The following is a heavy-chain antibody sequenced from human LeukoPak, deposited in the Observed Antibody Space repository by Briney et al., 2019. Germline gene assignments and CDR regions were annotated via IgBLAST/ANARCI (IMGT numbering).Heavy chain of an antibody. V-gene: IGHV3-66*01. J-gene: IGHJ4*02. CDR2: IYSGGGT. Sequence: PGGSLRLSCAASGFTFSSNYMSWVRQAPGKGLEWVSVIYSGGGTYYADSVKGRFTISRDNSKNALYLQINSLRAEDTAVYYCARDLGSGFLQFDYWGQGTLVTVSS. D-gene: IGHD6-19*01. CDR3: ARDLGSGFLQFDY. CDR1: GFTFSSNY.